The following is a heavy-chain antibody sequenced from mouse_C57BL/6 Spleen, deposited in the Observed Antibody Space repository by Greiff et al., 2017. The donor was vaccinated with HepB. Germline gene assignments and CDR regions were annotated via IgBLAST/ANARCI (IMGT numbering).Heavy chain of an antibody. V-gene: IGHV1-76*01. CDR1: GYTFTDYY. D-gene: IGHD3-1*01. CDR3: ARGGANYAMDY. CDR2: IYPGSGNT. J-gene: IGHJ4*01. Sequence: VQLVESGAELVRPGASVKLSCKASGYTFTDYYITWVKQRPGQGLEWIARIYPGSGNTYYNEKFKGKATLTAEKSSSTAYMQLSSLTSEDSSVYFWARGGANYAMDYWGQGTSVTVSS.